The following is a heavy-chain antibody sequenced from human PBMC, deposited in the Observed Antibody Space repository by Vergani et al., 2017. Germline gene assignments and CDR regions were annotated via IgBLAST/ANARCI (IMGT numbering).Heavy chain of an antibody. CDR2: IKSDGSIT. CDR3: ARARCIETCYMSNWLDS. V-gene: IGHV3-74*03. J-gene: IGHJ5*01. CDR1: GFSFNSYW. D-gene: IGHD3-9*01. Sequence: DVHLAESGGGFFQPGGSLRLSCSASGFSFNSYWMHWVRQVPGKGLLWVSRIKSDGSITAYADSVKGRFTISRDNAQNTLYLQMNSQRVEDTGVYYCARARCIETCYMSNWLDSWGQGTLVTVSS.